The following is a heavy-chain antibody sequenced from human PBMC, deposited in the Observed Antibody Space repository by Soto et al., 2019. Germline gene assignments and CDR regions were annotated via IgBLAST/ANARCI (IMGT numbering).Heavy chain of an antibody. Sequence: EVQLVESGGGLVQPGGSLRLSCSASGFAFGSYWMHWVRQAPGKGLVWVSRISQDGTIATQADSVKGRFTISRDNAKNTLYLQMNSLRADDTAVYYCLRDQRHWNEFAHQRGQGTLVTVSS. CDR2: ISQDGTIA. V-gene: IGHV3-74*01. D-gene: IGHD1-1*01. J-gene: IGHJ4*02. CDR3: LRDQRHWNEFAHQ. CDR1: GFAFGSYW.